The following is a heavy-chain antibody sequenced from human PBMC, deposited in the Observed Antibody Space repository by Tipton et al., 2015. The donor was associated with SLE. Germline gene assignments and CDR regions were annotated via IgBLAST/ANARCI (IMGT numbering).Heavy chain of an antibody. Sequence: TLSLTCTVSGGSISSSSYYWGWIRQPPGKGLEWIGSIYYSGITYYNPSLKSRVTISVDTSKNQFSLKLSSVTAADTAVYYCARDRMNSGSSQYFHPWGQGTLVTVSS. D-gene: IGHD1-26*01. J-gene: IGHJ1*01. V-gene: IGHV4-39*07. CDR3: ARDRMNSGSSQYFHP. CDR2: IYYSGIT. CDR1: GGSISSSSYY.